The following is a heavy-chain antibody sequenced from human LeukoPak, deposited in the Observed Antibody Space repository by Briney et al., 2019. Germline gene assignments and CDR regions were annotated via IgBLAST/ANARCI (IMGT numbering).Heavy chain of an antibody. D-gene: IGHD2-2*01. CDR2: IGAYSGNT. CDR3: ARVVVVPAAPYFDY. CDR1: GYTFTSYG. V-gene: IGHV1-18*01. Sequence: GASVKVPCKASGYTFTSYGISWVRQAPGQGLEWMGWIGAYSGNTNYAQKLQGRVTMTTDTSTSTAYMELRSLRSDDTAVYYCARVVVVPAAPYFDYSGQGTLVTVSS. J-gene: IGHJ4*02.